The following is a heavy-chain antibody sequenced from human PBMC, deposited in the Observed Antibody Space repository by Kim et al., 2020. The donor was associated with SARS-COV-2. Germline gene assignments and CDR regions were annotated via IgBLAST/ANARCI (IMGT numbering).Heavy chain of an antibody. D-gene: IGHD3-10*01. J-gene: IGHJ6*02. CDR3: ARPERVRGAYLDYYYGMDV. CDR2: IIPIFGTA. Sequence: SVKVSCKASGGTFSSYAISWVRQAPGQGLEWMGGIIPIFGTANYAQKFQGRVTITADESTSTAYMELSSLRSEDTAVYYCARPERVRGAYLDYYYGMDVWGQGTTVTVSS. CDR1: GGTFSSYA. V-gene: IGHV1-69*13.